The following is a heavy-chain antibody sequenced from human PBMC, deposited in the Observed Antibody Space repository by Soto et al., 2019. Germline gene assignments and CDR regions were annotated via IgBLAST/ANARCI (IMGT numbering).Heavy chain of an antibody. D-gene: IGHD3-22*01. CDR1: GGSISSYY. V-gene: IGHV4-59*01. CDR2: IYYSGST. CDR3: AXEGGYYDSSGSAGDFDL. Sequence: SETLSLTCTVSGGSISSYYWSWIRQPPGKGLEWIGYIYYSGSTNYNPSLKSRVTISVDTSKNQFSLKLSSVTAADTAVYYCAXEGGYYDSSGSAGDFDLWGRGTLVTVSS. J-gene: IGHJ2*01.